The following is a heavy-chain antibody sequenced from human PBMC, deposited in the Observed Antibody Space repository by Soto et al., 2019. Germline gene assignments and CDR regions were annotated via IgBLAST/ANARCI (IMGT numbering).Heavy chain of an antibody. CDR3: AKNPENYYYGMDV. CDR2: IIPIFGTA. Sequence: QVQLVQSGAEVKKPGSSVKVSCKASGGTFSSYAISWVRQAPGQGLEWMGGIIPIFGTADYAQKFQGRVTITADESPSTVYVELRSLRSEDTAVYYCAKNPENYYYGMDVWGQGTTVTVSS. V-gene: IGHV1-69*12. CDR1: GGTFSSYA. J-gene: IGHJ6*02.